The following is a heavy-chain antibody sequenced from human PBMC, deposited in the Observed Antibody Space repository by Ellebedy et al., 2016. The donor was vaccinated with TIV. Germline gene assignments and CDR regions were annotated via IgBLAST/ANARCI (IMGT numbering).Heavy chain of an antibody. J-gene: IGHJ3*02. V-gene: IGHV3-53*01. CDR3: ASSAAAGSNDAFDI. CDR1: GFTVSSNY. CDR2: IYSGGST. D-gene: IGHD6-13*01. Sequence: GGSLRLSXAASGFTVSSNYMSWVRQAPGKGLEWVSVIYSGGSTYYADSVKGRFTISRDNSKNTLYLQMNSLRAEDTAVYYCASSAAAGSNDAFDIWGQGTMVTVSS.